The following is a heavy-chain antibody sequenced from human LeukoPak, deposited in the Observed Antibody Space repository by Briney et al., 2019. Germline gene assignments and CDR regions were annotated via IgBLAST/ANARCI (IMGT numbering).Heavy chain of an antibody. J-gene: IGHJ5*02. CDR3: ARGPYCSGGTCFSLGEFDP. Sequence: GGSLRLSCAASGFTFSSYSMNWVRQAPGKGLEWVSSISSSSSYIYYADSVKGRFTISRDNAKNSLYLQMNSLRVEDTAVYYCARGPYCSGGTCFSLGEFDPWGQGTLVTVSS. CDR1: GFTFSSYS. D-gene: IGHD2-15*01. V-gene: IGHV3-21*04. CDR2: ISSSSSYI.